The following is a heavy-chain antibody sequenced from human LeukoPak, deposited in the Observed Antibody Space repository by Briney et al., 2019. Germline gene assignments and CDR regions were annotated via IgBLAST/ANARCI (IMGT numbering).Heavy chain of an antibody. CDR3: ARDGGIGNNWFDT. D-gene: IGHD2-15*01. CDR1: GSSIGRGDYY. V-gene: IGHV4-30-4*01. Sequence: PLETLSLTCSVTGSSIGRGDYYWNRFRQSPGQYLEWIGYIYHSGTTILNSSLRSRIAISIDTSKNQFSLKLTSVTAADTAAYYCARDGGIGNNWFDTWGQGTLGTVSS. J-gene: IGHJ5*02. CDR2: IYHSGTT.